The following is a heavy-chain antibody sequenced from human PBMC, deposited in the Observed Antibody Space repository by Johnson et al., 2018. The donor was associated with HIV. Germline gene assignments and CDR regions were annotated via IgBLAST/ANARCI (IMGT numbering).Heavy chain of an antibody. Sequence: VQLVESGGGLVQPGGSLRLSCAASGFTFSSYAMSWVRQAPGKGLEWVSAISGSGGSTYYADSVKGRFTISSDNSKNTLYLHMNSLRAEDTAVYYCAKDRGAPYCSSTSCYSTGAFDIWGQGTMVTVSS. D-gene: IGHD2-2*01. CDR2: ISGSGGST. CDR3: AKDRGAPYCSSTSCYSTGAFDI. V-gene: IGHV3-23*04. J-gene: IGHJ3*02. CDR1: GFTFSSYA.